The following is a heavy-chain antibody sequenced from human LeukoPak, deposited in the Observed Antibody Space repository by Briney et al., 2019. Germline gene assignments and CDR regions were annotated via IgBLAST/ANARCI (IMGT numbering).Heavy chain of an antibody. V-gene: IGHV3-7*01. CDR3: ARDQYYYDSSGYSDY. CDR1: GFTFSSYW. Sequence: GGSLRLSCAASGFTFSSYWMSWVRQAPGKGLEWVANIKQDGSEKYYVDSVKGRFTISRDNAKNSLYLQMNSLRAEDTAVYYCARDQYYYDSSGYSDYWGQGTLVTASS. CDR2: IKQDGSEK. D-gene: IGHD3-22*01. J-gene: IGHJ4*02.